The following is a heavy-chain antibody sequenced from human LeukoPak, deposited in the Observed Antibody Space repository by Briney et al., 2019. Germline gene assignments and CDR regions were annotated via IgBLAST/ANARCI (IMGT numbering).Heavy chain of an antibody. CDR2: MDYSGST. V-gene: IGHV4-59*01. CDR1: GGYISTYY. CDR3: ARDFTRGVIRFFDY. J-gene: IGHJ4*02. Sequence: SETLSFTCTVSGGYISTYYWSWIRQPPGKGLEWIGYMDYSGSTNYNPSLKSRVTISVDTSKNQFSLKLSSVTAADTAVYYCARDFTRGVIRFFDYWGQGTLVTVSS. D-gene: IGHD3-10*01.